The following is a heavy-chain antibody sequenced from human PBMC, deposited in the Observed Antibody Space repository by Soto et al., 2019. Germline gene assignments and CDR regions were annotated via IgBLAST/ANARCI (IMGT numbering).Heavy chain of an antibody. V-gene: IGHV3-64*02. Sequence: QPGGSLRLSCAASGFTFSNYVMHWVRQAPGKGLDYVSAISESGDSTYYVDSVKGRFTISRDNSKNTLYLQMTSLSAEDMAVYYCARGGCSGGGNCYLNLWGQGALVTVSS. J-gene: IGHJ4*02. D-gene: IGHD2-21*01. CDR2: ISESGDST. CDR3: ARGGCSGGGNCYLNL. CDR1: GFTFSNYV.